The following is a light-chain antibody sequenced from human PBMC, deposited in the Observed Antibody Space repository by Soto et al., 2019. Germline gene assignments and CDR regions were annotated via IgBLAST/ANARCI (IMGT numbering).Light chain of an antibody. J-gene: IGKJ5*01. V-gene: IGKV3D-20*02. Sequence: EFVLTQSPGTLSLSPGERATLSCRASQSVSSSYLAWYQQKPGQAPRLLIYGASSRPTDTPARFSGSGSGTDFTLTISSLEPEDFALYYCQQRSNWPITFGQGTRLEI. CDR3: QQRSNWPIT. CDR1: QSVSSSY. CDR2: GAS.